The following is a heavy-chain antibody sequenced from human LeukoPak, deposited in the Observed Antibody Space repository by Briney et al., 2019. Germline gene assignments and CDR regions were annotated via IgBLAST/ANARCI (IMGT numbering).Heavy chain of an antibody. V-gene: IGHV3-48*03. CDR2: ISTGGSTI. CDR3: ARAPRDYGAIPRGDY. D-gene: IGHD4/OR15-4a*01. Sequence: GGSLRLTCAASGFSFSNYDMNWVRQAPGKGLEWVSYISTGGSTIYYADSVKGRFTISRDNAKNSLFLQMNTLRAEDTAVYYCARAPRDYGAIPRGDYWGQGTLLTVSS. CDR1: GFSFSNYD. J-gene: IGHJ4*02.